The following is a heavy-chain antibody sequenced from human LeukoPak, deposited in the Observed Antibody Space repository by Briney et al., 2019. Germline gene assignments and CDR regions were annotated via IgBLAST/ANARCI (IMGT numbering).Heavy chain of an antibody. J-gene: IGHJ2*01. CDR1: GFTFDDYV. CDR2: INWSGVST. V-gene: IGHV3-20*04. Sequence: PGGSLRLSCAASGFTFDDYVMSWVRQAPGKGLEGVSGINWSGVSTGYADSVKGRFTISRDNTKNSLFLQMNSLRAEDTAFYYCAKGKDTLNPYWYFDVWGRGTLVTVSS. CDR3: AKGKDTLNPYWYFDV. D-gene: IGHD2-15*01.